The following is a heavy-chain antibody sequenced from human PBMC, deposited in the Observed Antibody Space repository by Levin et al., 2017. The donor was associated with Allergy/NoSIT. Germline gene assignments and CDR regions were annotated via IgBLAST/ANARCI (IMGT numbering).Heavy chain of an antibody. CDR2: IYYSGST. J-gene: IGHJ5*02. CDR3: ARHLYNWNDAEYNWFDP. CDR1: GGSISSSSYY. Sequence: SETLSLTCTVSGGSISSSSYYWGWIRQPPGKGLEWIGSIYYSGSTYYNPSLKSRVTISVDTSKNQFSLKMSSVTAADTAVYYCARHLYNWNDAEYNWFDPWGQGTLVTVSS. D-gene: IGHD1-1*01. V-gene: IGHV4-39*01.